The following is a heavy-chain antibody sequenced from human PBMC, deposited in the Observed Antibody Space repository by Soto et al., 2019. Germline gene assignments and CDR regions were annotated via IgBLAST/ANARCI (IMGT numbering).Heavy chain of an antibody. J-gene: IGHJ4*02. CDR2: INAGNGNT. D-gene: IGHD3-10*01. V-gene: IGHV1-3*05. CDR3: ARDFNYGSGDY. CDR1: GYIFTSYA. Sequence: QVQLVQSGAEEKKPGASVKVSCKASGYIFTSYAMQWVRQAPGQRLEWMGWINAGNGNTKYSQKFQGRVTITRDTSVSTAYMELSRLRFEDTAVYYCARDFNYGSGDYWGPGTLVTVSS.